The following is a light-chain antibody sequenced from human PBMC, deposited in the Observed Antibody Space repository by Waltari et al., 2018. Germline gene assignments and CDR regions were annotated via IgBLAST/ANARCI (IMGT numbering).Light chain of an antibody. J-gene: IGLJ3*02. CDR2: EVS. CDR1: SSDIGSYNS. Sequence: QSALTQPASVSGSPGQSITIPCTGTSSDIGSYNSSSWYQYHPGKAPKLIIYEVSRRPLGVSSRFSGSKSGDTASLTVSGLQAEDEADYYCCSYAGSNTLMFGGGTKLTVL. V-gene: IGLV2-23*02. CDR3: CSYAGSNTLM.